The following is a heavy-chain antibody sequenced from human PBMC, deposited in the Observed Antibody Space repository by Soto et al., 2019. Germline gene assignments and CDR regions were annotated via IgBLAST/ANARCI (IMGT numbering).Heavy chain of an antibody. Sequence: GASVKVSCKASGYTFTDFYIYWVRQAPGQGLEWMGWINPDSGGTNYAQNFQGRVTMTRDTSITTAYMGLTRLTSDDTAVYYCARPYCGTNSCHGWFAPWGQGTLVTVSS. J-gene: IGHJ5*02. CDR1: GYTFTDFY. V-gene: IGHV1-2*02. CDR2: INPDSGGT. D-gene: IGHD2-2*01. CDR3: ARPYCGTNSCHGWFAP.